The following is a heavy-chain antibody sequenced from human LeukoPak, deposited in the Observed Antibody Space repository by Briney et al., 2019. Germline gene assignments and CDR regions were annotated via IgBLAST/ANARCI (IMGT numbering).Heavy chain of an antibody. V-gene: IGHV1-2*02. J-gene: IGHJ6*03. Sequence: ASVKVSCKASGYTFTGYYMHWVRQAPGQGLEWMGWINPNSGGTNYAQKFQGRVTMTRDTSVSTAYMELSRLRSDDTAVYYCARAEGWKGQLDYYYMDVWGKGTTVTVSS. CDR2: INPNSGGT. CDR1: GYTFTGYY. CDR3: ARAEGWKGQLDYYYMDV. D-gene: IGHD5-18*01.